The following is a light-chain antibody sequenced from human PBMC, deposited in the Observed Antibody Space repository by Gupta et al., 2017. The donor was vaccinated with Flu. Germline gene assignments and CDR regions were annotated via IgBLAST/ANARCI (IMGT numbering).Light chain of an antibody. CDR2: DAS. V-gene: IGKV3-20*01. Sequence: GTLSWSPGESATLSCRASQSVSSSYLAWYQQKPGQAPRLLIYDASSRATGIPDRFGGSGSGTDFTLTISRLEPEDFAVYFCQQYGRSPFTFGHGSKVDIK. CDR1: QSVSSSY. CDR3: QQYGRSPFT. J-gene: IGKJ3*01.